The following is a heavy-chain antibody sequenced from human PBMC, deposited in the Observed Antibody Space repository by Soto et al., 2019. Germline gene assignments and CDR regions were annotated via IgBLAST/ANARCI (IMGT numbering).Heavy chain of an antibody. D-gene: IGHD3-10*01. CDR1: GFTFSTYW. Sequence: VQLVESGGGLVQPGGSLRLSCAASGFTFSTYWMSWVRQAPGKGLEWVANIKQDGSEKYYVDSVKGRFTISRDNAKNSLYLQMNSLRAEDTAVYYCARVNYYGSGSYYAPFDYWGQGTLVTVSS. J-gene: IGHJ4*02. CDR3: ARVNYYGSGSYYAPFDY. CDR2: IKQDGSEK. V-gene: IGHV3-7*04.